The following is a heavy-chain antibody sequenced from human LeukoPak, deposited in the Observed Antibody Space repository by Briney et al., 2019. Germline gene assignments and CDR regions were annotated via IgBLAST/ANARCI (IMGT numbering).Heavy chain of an antibody. D-gene: IGHD1-26*01. CDR1: GFTFSSFA. CDR2: ISGSGEST. CDR3: AKDAIVQYRPYYFDG. J-gene: IGHJ4*02. Sequence: GGSLRLSCAASGFTFSSFAMSWVRQAPGKGLEWVSSISGSGESTYYADYVKGRFTVSRDNSKNTVNLQLNSLRAEDTAVYYCAKDAIVQYRPYYFDGWGQGSLVTDSS. V-gene: IGHV3-23*01.